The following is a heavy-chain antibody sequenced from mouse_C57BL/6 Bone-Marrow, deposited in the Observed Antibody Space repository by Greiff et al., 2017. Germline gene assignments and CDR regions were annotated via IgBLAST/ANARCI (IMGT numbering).Heavy chain of an antibody. D-gene: IGHD1-1*01. CDR1: GYTFTDYN. CDR2: INPNNGGT. V-gene: IGHV1-18*01. CDR3: ARDYYGSRGYAMDD. J-gene: IGHJ4*01. Sequence: EVQLQQSGPELVKPGASVKIPCKASGYTFTDYNMDWVKQSHGKSLEWIGDINPNNGGTIYNQKFKGKATLTVDKSSSTAYMELRSLTSEDTAVYYCARDYYGSRGYAMDDWCQGTSVTVSS.